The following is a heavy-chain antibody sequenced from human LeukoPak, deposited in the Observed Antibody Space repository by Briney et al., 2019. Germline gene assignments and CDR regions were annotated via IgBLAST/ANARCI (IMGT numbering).Heavy chain of an antibody. D-gene: IGHD3-9*01. CDR3: ARGEATQPYYDILTGYHFDY. CDR2: INPNSGGT. Sequence: GASVKVSCKASGYTFTGYYMHWVRQAPGQGLEWMGWINPNSGGTNYAQKFQGRVTMTRDTSISTAYMELSRLRSDDTAVYYCARGEATQPYYDILTGYHFDYWGQGTLVTVSS. CDR1: GYTFTGYY. V-gene: IGHV1-2*02. J-gene: IGHJ4*02.